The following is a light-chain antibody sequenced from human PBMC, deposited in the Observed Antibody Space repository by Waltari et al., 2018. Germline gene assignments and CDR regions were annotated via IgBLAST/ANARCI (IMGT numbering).Light chain of an antibody. CDR2: GAS. Sequence: VLTQSPGTLSLSPGESATLSCRASQSLTKRYLAWYQQKPGQAPRLVIYGASSRAAGIPDRFSGSASGTDFTLTISRLEPEDFAVYYCQQYGSSIMYTFGQGTKLEIK. CDR1: QSLTKRY. CDR3: QQYGSSIMYT. V-gene: IGKV3-20*01. J-gene: IGKJ2*01.